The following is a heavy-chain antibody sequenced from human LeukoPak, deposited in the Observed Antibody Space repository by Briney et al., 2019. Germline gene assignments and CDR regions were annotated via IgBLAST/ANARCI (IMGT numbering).Heavy chain of an antibody. CDR3: AKDQWVSGSQPDY. D-gene: IGHD1-26*01. Sequence: GGSLRLSXAASGFTFSSYAMSWVRQAPGKGLEWVSAISGSGGSTYYADSVKGRFTISRDNSKNTLYLQMNSLRAEDTAVYYCAKDQWVSGSQPDYWGQGTLVTVSS. CDR1: GFTFSSYA. CDR2: ISGSGGST. V-gene: IGHV3-23*01. J-gene: IGHJ4*02.